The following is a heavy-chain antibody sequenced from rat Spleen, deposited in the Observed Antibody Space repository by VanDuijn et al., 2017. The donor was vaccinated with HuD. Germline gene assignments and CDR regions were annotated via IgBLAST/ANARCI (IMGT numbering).Heavy chain of an antibody. CDR1: GFTFSDYY. V-gene: IGHV5-29*01. Sequence: EVQLVESDGGLVQPGRSLKLSCVASGFTFSDYYMAWVRQAPTKGLEWVATTSYDDSRTYYRDSVKGRFTVSRDNAKSTLYLQMDSLRSEDTSTYYCARPYYYSSYIYWYFGFWGPGTRVTVSS. CDR2: TSYDDSRT. CDR3: ARPYYYSSYIYWYFGF. D-gene: IGHD1-2*01. J-gene: IGHJ1*01.